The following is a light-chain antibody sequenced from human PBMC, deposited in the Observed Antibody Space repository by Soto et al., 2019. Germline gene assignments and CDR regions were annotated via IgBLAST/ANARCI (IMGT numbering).Light chain of an antibody. J-gene: IGLJ1*01. Sequence: QSALTQPPSASGSPGQSVAISCTGISSDVGGYNYVSWYQQHPGKAPKLMIYEVNKRPSGVPDRFSGSKSGNTASLTVSGLKAEDEADYHCSSYAGSSNVFGTGTKVTV. CDR2: EVN. CDR3: SSYAGSSNV. CDR1: SSDVGGYNY. V-gene: IGLV2-8*01.